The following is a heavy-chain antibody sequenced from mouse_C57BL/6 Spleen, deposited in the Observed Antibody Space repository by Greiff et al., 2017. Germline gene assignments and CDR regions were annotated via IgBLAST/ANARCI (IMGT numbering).Heavy chain of an antibody. J-gene: IGHJ4*01. CDR1: GFTFSDYY. CDR3: ARQRVFYYAMDY. V-gene: IGHV5-12*01. CDR2: ISNGGGST. Sequence: EVKLVESGGGLVQPGGSLKLSCAASGFTFSDYYMYWVRQTPEKRLEWVAYISNGGGSTYYPDTVKGQFTIARDNAKNTLYLQWSRLKSKDTAMYYCARQRVFYYAMDYWGQGTSVTVSS.